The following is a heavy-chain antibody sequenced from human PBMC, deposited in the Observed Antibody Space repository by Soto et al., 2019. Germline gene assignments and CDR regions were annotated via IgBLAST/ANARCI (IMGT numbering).Heavy chain of an antibody. J-gene: IGHJ4*02. V-gene: IGHV1-69*02. CDR2: IIPIHGIA. Sequence: QVQLVQSGAEVKKPGSSVKVSCKASGGTFSSYTISWVRQAPGQGLEWMGRIIPIHGIANYAQKFQCRVTITADKSTSTAYMELSSLRSEDTAVYYCARGVAVAGAYYFDYWGQGTLVTVSS. CDR3: ARGVAVAGAYYFDY. D-gene: IGHD6-19*01. CDR1: GGTFSSYT.